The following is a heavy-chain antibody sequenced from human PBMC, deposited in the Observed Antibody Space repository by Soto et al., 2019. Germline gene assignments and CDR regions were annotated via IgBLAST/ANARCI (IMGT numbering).Heavy chain of an antibody. V-gene: IGHV1-18*01. CDR3: ARVIPGAEAWFDP. CDR1: GNTFTNFG. Sequence: GASVKVSCKASGNTFTNFGVTWVRQAPGQGLEWMGWISAYTDDPNYAQKFQGRVTMTIDTSTSTAYLDLRSLTSDDTAVYYCARVIPGAEAWFDPWGQGTLVT. CDR2: ISAYTDDP. J-gene: IGHJ5*02. D-gene: IGHD2-2*01.